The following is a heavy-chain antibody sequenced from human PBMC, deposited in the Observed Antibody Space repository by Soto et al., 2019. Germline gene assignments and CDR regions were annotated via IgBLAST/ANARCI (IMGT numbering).Heavy chain of an antibody. CDR1: GGSIATPSYH. CDR2: IFYGGKT. D-gene: IGHD3-3*01. J-gene: IGHJ4*02. CDR3: ARALHYNFWRDNVKAQYYLDF. V-gene: IGHV4-39*02. Sequence: PSETLSLTCSVSGGSIATPSYHWVWIRQPPGGGLEWIGSIFYGGKTHYSPSLKGRVTISVDTSRNDFSLKVTSVTAADTAVYFCARALHYNFWRDNVKAQYYLDFWGLGALVTVSS.